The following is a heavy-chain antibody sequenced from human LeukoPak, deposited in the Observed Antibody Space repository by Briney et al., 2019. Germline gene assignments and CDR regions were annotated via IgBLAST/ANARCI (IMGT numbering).Heavy chain of an antibody. Sequence: KPSETLSLTCTVSGGSISSGDYYWSWIRQPPGKGLEWIGYIYYSGSTYYNPSLKSRVTISVDTSKNQFSLKLSSVTAADTAVYYCARRHYCSSTSCYRDYYYGMDVWGQGTTVTVSS. J-gene: IGHJ6*02. V-gene: IGHV4-30-4*01. D-gene: IGHD2-2*01. CDR2: IYYSGST. CDR1: GGSISSGDYY. CDR3: ARRHYCSSTSCYRDYYYGMDV.